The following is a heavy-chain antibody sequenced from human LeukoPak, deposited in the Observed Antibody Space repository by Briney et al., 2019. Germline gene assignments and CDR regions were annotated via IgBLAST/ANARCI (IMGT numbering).Heavy chain of an antibody. D-gene: IGHD4-17*01. CDR3: AKSVTVTTHFDY. CDR2: ISGRGGST. V-gene: IGHV3-23*01. CDR1: GFTFSSYA. Sequence: GGSLRLSCAASGFTFSSYAMSWVRQAPGKGLEWVSAISGRGGSTYYADSVKGRFTISRDNSKNTLYLQMNSLRAEDTAVYYCAKSVTVTTHFDYWGQGTLVTVSS. J-gene: IGHJ4*02.